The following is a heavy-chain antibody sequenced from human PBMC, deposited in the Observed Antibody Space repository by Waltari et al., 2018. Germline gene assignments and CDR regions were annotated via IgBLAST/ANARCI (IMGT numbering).Heavy chain of an antibody. D-gene: IGHD7-27*01. CDR2: CIPICGTA. CDR3: ARGQLTGEDAPWYYYYYMDV. J-gene: IGHJ6*03. CDR1: GGTFSSYA. Sequence: QVQLVQSGAEVKKPGSSVKVSCKASGGTFSSYAISWVRQAPGHGLEWMGGCIPICGTANYAQKFQGRGTMTADESTSTAYMELSSLRSEDTAVYYCARGQLTGEDAPWYYYYYMDVWGKGTTVTVSS. V-gene: IGHV1-69*12.